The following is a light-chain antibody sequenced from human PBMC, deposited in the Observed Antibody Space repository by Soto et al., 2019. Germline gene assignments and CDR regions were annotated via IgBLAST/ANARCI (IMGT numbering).Light chain of an antibody. J-gene: IGKJ1*01. CDR1: QTISSW. CDR2: QAS. CDR3: QHYNSYSEA. V-gene: IGKV1-5*03. Sequence: QITQHPSIQSGSIRSRVTITCLASQTISSWLAWYQQKPGKAPKLLIYQASTLQSGVPSRFSGSGSGTEFTLTISSLQPDDFATYYCQHYNSYSEAFGQGTKVDIK.